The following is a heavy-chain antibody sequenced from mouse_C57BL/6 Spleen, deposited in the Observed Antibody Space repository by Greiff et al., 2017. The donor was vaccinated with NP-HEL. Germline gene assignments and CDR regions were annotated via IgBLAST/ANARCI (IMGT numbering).Heavy chain of an antibody. V-gene: IGHV1-80*01. CDR3: ARSTTVVAEDFAY. Sequence: QVQLQQSGAELVKPGASVKISCKASGYAFSSYWMNWVKQRPGKGLEWIGQIYPGDGDTNYNGKFKGKATLTADKSSSTAYMQLSSLTSEDSAVYFCARSTTVVAEDFAYWGQGTLVTVSA. J-gene: IGHJ3*01. CDR2: IYPGDGDT. D-gene: IGHD1-1*01. CDR1: GYAFSSYW.